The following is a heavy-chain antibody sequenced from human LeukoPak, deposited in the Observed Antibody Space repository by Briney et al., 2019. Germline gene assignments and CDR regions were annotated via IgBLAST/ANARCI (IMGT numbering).Heavy chain of an antibody. V-gene: IGHV4-39*01. CDR3: ATDDSWSYYHFDS. D-gene: IGHD3-10*01. CDR1: GASISSTSSY. Sequence: SETLSLTCTVSGASISSTSSYWGWIRQPPGKGLEWIGSIYYSGSTYYNPSLKGRVTISVDTPKNQFSLKLSSVTAADTALYYCATDDSWSYYHFDSWGQGTLVTVSS. J-gene: IGHJ4*02. CDR2: IYYSGST.